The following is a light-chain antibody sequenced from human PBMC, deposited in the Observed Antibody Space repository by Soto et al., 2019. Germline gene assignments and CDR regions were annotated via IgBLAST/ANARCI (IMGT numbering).Light chain of an antibody. Sequence: QSVLTQPPSASGTPGRRVTISCSGSSSNIGSNYVYWYQQLPGTAPKLLIYRNNQRPSGVPDRFSGSKSGTSASLAISGLRFEDEADYYCAAWDDSLSVLVFGGGIKLTVL. J-gene: IGLJ2*01. CDR3: AAWDDSLSVLV. CDR2: RNN. V-gene: IGLV1-47*01. CDR1: SSNIGSNY.